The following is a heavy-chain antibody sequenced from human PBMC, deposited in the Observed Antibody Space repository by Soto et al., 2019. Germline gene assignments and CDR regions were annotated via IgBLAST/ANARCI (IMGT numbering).Heavy chain of an antibody. CDR3: AAYLGWVGASPLDY. J-gene: IGHJ4*02. V-gene: IGHV1-58*01. D-gene: IGHD1-26*01. Sequence: GASVKVSCKASGFTFTSSAVQWVRQARGQRLEWIGWIVVGSGNTNYAQKFQERVTITRDMSTSTAYMELSSLRSEDTAVYYCAAYLGWVGASPLDYWGQGTLVTVSS. CDR2: IVVGSGNT. CDR1: GFTFTSSA.